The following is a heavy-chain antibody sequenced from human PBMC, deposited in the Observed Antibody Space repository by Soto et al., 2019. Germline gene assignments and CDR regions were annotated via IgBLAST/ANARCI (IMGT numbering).Heavy chain of an antibody. V-gene: IGHV3-23*01. Sequence: GGSLRLSCAASGFTFSNYAMNWGRQAPGKGLEWVSSIGTGGDTNYADSVKGRFTISRDNSRDTLYLQMNSLRAEDTALYYCAKNYYFGNWGQGTLVTVSS. J-gene: IGHJ4*02. CDR3: AKNYYFGN. CDR1: GFTFSNYA. CDR2: IGTGGDT.